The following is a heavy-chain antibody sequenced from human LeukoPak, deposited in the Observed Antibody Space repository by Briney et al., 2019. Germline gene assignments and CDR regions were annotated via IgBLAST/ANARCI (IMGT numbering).Heavy chain of an antibody. D-gene: IGHD6-13*01. Sequence: GASVKVSCKASGYTFTSYYMHWVRQAPGQGLEWMGIINPSGGSTSYAQKFQGRVTITADESTSTAYMELSSLRSEDTAVYYCAREMDVAAALGYWGQGTLVTVSS. CDR2: INPSGGST. CDR3: AREMDVAAALGY. CDR1: GYTFTSYY. V-gene: IGHV1-46*01. J-gene: IGHJ4*02.